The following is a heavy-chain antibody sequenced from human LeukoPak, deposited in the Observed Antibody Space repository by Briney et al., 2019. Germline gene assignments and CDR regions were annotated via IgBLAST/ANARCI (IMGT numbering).Heavy chain of an antibody. D-gene: IGHD5-24*01. CDR3: ARRLHARRDPYNPFDS. J-gene: IGHJ4*02. Sequence: SVNVSCKSSVCNFNTYSLNWIRQGPGPGLELMGVFTTILRTPTYAQKFQDRVKLIADEVTGTVYMDLGGLRSEDTAIYYCARRLHARRDPYNPFDSWGQGTLVTVSA. CDR1: VCNFNTYS. V-gene: IGHV1-69*13. CDR2: FTTILRTP.